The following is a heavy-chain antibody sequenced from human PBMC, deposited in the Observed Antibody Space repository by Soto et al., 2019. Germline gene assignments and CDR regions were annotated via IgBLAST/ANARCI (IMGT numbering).Heavy chain of an antibody. CDR2: INSDGSST. D-gene: IGHD5-18*01. CDR1: GFTFRSYW. Sequence: GSLRLSCAVSGFTFRSYWMHWVRQAPGKGLVWVSRINSDGSSTNYADSVKGRFTVSRDNAKSTLYLQMNSLRAEDTAVYYCAREGVGYSYGNFDYWGQGTLVTSPQ. CDR3: AREGVGYSYGNFDY. V-gene: IGHV3-74*01. J-gene: IGHJ4*02.